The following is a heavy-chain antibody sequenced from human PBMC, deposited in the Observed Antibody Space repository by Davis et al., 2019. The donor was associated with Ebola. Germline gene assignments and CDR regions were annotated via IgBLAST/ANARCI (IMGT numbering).Heavy chain of an antibody. CDR2: ISSSGNTI. V-gene: IGHV3-48*03. J-gene: IGHJ6*02. CDR1: GFTFSTYW. Sequence: PGGSLRLSCEASGFTFSTYWMHWVRQAPGKGLEWVSYISSSGNTIYYADSVKGRFTISRDNAKNSVYLHMNSLRPGDTAVYYCARVLEGVTTGDVWGQGTKVTVSS. CDR3: ARVLEGVTTGDV. D-gene: IGHD1/OR15-1a*01.